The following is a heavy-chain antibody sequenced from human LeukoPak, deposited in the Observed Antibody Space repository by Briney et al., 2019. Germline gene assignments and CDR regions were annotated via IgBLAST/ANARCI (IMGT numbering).Heavy chain of an antibody. J-gene: IGHJ6*02. CDR3: ARGRRDILTDNYWAYYYAMDV. Sequence: SETLSLTCAVYGGSFSGYCWSWIRQPPGKGLEWIGEINHSGSTNYNPSLKSRVTISVDTSKNQFSLKLSSVTAADRAVYYCARGRRDILTDNYWAYYYAMDVWGQGTTVTVSS. CDR1: GGSFSGYC. D-gene: IGHD3-9*01. CDR2: INHSGST. V-gene: IGHV4-34*01.